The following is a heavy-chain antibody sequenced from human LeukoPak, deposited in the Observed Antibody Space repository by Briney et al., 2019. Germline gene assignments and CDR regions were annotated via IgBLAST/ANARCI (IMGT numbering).Heavy chain of an antibody. CDR1: GFTVSSNY. J-gene: IGHJ4*02. V-gene: IGHV3-66*02. CDR2: IYSGGST. D-gene: IGHD6-13*01. Sequence: GGSLRLSCAASGFTVSSNYMSWVRQAPGKGLEWVSVIYSGGSTYYADSVKGRFTISRDNSENTLYLQMNSLRAEDTAVYYCARGLAAAGRRGVDYWGQGTLVTVSS. CDR3: ARGLAAAGRRGVDY.